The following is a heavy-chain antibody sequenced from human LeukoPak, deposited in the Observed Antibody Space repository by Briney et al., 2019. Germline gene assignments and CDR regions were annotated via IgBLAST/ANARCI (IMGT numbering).Heavy chain of an antibody. J-gene: IGHJ3*02. CDR2: IYYSGST. V-gene: IGHV4-31*03. CDR1: GCSTSSGGYY. CDR3: AREPSGSPVDAFDI. Sequence: SETLSLTCTVSGCSTSSGGYYWSWIRQHPGKGLEWIGYIYYSGSTYYNPSLKSRVTISVDTSKNQFSLKLSSVTAADTAVYYCAREPSGSPVDAFDIWGQGTMVTVSS. D-gene: IGHD1-26*01.